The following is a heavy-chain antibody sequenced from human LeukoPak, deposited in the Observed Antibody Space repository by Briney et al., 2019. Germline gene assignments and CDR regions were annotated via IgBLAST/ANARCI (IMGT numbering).Heavy chain of an antibody. Sequence: ASVKVSCKASGYTFTSYGISWVRQAPGQGLEWMGWISAYNGNTNYAQKLQGRVTMTTDTSTSTAYMELRSLRSDDTAVYYCARERVLRFLEWVPTGYFDYWGQGTLVTVSS. D-gene: IGHD3-3*01. J-gene: IGHJ4*02. V-gene: IGHV1-18*01. CDR2: ISAYNGNT. CDR1: GYTFTSYG. CDR3: ARERVLRFLEWVPTGYFDY.